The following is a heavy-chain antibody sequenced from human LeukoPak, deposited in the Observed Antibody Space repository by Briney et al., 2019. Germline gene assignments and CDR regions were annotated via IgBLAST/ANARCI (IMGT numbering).Heavy chain of an antibody. Sequence: TGGSLRLSCAAAGFTFSDYGMNWVRQAPGKGLEWVSGISGSGISTYYADSVKGRFTISRDNSKNTLYLQMNSLRVEHTAVYYCAKDDIAARPFVHLHWGQGTLVTVSS. J-gene: IGHJ4*02. CDR3: AKDDIAARPFVHLH. D-gene: IGHD6-6*01. V-gene: IGHV3-23*01. CDR1: GFTFSDYG. CDR2: ISGSGIST.